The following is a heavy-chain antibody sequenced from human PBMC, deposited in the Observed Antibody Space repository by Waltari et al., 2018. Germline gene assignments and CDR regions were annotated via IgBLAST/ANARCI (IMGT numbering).Heavy chain of an antibody. CDR3: ARTTVKNGYFDL. Sequence: EVQLAESGGGLVKPGGSLRLSCAASGFTFTNAWMNWVRQAPGKGLEWVGRIKSKTDGGTTHYAAPVKGRFTISRDNAKNSLYLQMNSLRAEDTAVYYCARTTVKNGYFDLWGRGTLVTVSS. CDR2: IKSKTDGGTT. J-gene: IGHJ2*01. CDR1: GFTFTNAW. D-gene: IGHD4-17*01. V-gene: IGHV3-15*01.